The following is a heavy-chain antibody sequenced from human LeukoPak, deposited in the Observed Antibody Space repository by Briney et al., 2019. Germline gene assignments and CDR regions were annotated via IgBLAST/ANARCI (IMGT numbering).Heavy chain of an antibody. J-gene: IGHJ4*02. D-gene: IGHD6-19*01. CDR1: GFAFNNYV. Sequence: GGSLRLSCAASGFAFNNYVMTWVRQAPGKGLEWVSSISGSGGSTYYTDSVKGRFTISRGNSKTTLFLQLNSLRAEDTAVYYCAKDARRTNGWYYFDYWGQGALVTVSS. CDR2: ISGSGGST. V-gene: IGHV3-23*01. CDR3: AKDARRTNGWYYFDY.